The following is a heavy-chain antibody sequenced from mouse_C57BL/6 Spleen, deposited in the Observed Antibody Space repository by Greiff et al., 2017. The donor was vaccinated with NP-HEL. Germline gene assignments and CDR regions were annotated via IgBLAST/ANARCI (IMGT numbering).Heavy chain of an antibody. Sequence: EVKLMESGGGLVKPGGSLKLSCAASGFTFSDYGMHWVRQAPEKGLEWVAYISSGSSTIYYADTVKGRFTISRDNAKNTLFLQMTSLRSEDTAMYYCASPRGYVAWFAYWGQGTLVTVSA. D-gene: IGHD2-2*01. CDR1: GFTFSDYG. CDR2: ISSGSSTI. V-gene: IGHV5-17*01. J-gene: IGHJ3*01. CDR3: ASPRGYVAWFAY.